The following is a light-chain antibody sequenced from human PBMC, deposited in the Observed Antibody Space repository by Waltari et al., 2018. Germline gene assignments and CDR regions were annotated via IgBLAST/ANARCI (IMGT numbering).Light chain of an antibody. CDR3: MQATQLPLT. V-gene: IGKV2-40*01. CDR2: LGS. Sequence: DIVMTQTPLSLPVTPGEPASISCRSSQSLLHSDGYTYLDWYLQKPGQSPQLLIYLGSKLASGVPDRFSGSGSGTDFTLKISRLEAEDVGVYYCMQATQLPLTFGGGTKVEIK. CDR1: QSLLHSDGYTY. J-gene: IGKJ4*01.